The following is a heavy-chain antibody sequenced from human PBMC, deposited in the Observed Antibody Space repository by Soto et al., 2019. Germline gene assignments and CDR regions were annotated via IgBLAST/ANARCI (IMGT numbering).Heavy chain of an antibody. J-gene: IGHJ6*02. CDR2: ISSSGHYT. V-gene: IGHV3-11*05. CDR1: GITFSDYY. CDR3: ARELDGMDV. Sequence: QVQLVESGGGLVKPGGSLRLSCAASGITFSDYYMSWIRQAPGKGLEWVSYISSSGHYTEHAGSVRGRFTTSRDNARNSLYLQMNSLRVEDTAVYYCARELDGMDVWGQGTTVTVSS.